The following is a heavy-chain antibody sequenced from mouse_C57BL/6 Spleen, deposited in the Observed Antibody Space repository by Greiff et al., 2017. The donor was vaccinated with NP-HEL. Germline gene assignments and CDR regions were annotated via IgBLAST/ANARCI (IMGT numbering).Heavy chain of an antibody. Sequence: QVQLQQSGPELVKPGASVKISCKASGYSFTSYYIHWVKQRPGQGLEWIGWIYPGSGNTKYNEKFKGKATLTADTSSSTAYMQLSSLTSEDSAVYYCARERIGVPEYYFDYWGQGTTLTVSS. CDR2: IYPGSGNT. D-gene: IGHD5-1*01. V-gene: IGHV1-66*01. CDR1: GYSFTSYY. CDR3: ARERIGVPEYYFDY. J-gene: IGHJ2*01.